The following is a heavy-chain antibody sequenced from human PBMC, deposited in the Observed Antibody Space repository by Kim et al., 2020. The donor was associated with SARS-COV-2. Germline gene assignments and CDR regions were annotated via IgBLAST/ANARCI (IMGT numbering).Heavy chain of an antibody. V-gene: IGHV4-39*01. CDR3: ARRGTGTRGKFDY. J-gene: IGHJ4*02. CDR1: GGSISSSSYY. Sequence: SETLSLTCTVSGGSISSSSYYWGWIRQPPGKGLEWIGSIYYSGSTYYNPSLKSRVTISVDTSKNQFSLKLSSVTAADTAVYYCARRGTGTRGKFDYWGQGTLVTVSS. CDR2: IYYSGST. D-gene: IGHD1-1*01.